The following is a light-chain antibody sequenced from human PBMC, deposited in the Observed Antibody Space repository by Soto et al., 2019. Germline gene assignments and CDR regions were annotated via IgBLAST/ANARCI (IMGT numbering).Light chain of an antibody. V-gene: IGKV3-15*01. J-gene: IGKJ3*01. Sequence: EVVLTQSPATLSVSPGERATLSCRASQSVHSNFYASTRATGIPARFSGSGSGTEFTLTISSLQSEDFGVSYCQHDSNWPPTFGPGTIVEIK. CDR2: YAS. CDR1: QSVHSN. CDR3: QHDSNWPPT.